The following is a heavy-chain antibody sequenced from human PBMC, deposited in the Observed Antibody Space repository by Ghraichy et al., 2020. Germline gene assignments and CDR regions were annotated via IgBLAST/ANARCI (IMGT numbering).Heavy chain of an antibody. J-gene: IGHJ4*02. CDR1: GFTFDDYA. CDR2: ISWNSDRI. V-gene: IGHV3-9*01. D-gene: IGHD5-18*01. Sequence: GGSLRLSCAATGFTFDDYAMHWVRQGPGKGLEWVSSISWNSDRIYYADSVKGRFPSSRDSAMSTLYLQMNSLGTDDTALYYCAKGRGYSNNQAFDFWGQGTLVTVSS. CDR3: AKGRGYSNNQAFDF.